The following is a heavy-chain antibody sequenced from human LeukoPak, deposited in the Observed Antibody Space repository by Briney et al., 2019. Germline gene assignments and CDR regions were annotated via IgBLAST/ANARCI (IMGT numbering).Heavy chain of an antibody. CDR2: ISGSGVST. V-gene: IGHV3-23*01. CDR3: EKGQQYIAATGYDY. CDR1: GFTFSSYA. Sequence: PGGSLRLSRAASGFTFSSYAMSWVRQSPGKGLEWVSTISGSGVSTYYADSVKGRFTISRDNSKKTLFLQMKSLRADDTAVYFFEKGQQYIAATGYDYWGQGTLVTVSS. J-gene: IGHJ4*02. D-gene: IGHD1-1*01.